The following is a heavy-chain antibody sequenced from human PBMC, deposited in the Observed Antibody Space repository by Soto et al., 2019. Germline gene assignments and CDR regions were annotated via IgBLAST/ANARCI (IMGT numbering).Heavy chain of an antibody. D-gene: IGHD3-10*01. V-gene: IGHV1-69*01. Sequence: QVQLVQSGAEVKKPGSSVKVSCKASGGTFSSYAISWVRQAPGQGLEWMGGIIPIFGTANYAQKLQGRVTITADESTSTAYMELSSLRSEDTAVYYCARDRENMVRGVIITLKRYYYGMDVWGQGTTVTVSS. CDR2: IIPIFGTA. J-gene: IGHJ6*02. CDR1: GGTFSSYA. CDR3: ARDRENMVRGVIITLKRYYYGMDV.